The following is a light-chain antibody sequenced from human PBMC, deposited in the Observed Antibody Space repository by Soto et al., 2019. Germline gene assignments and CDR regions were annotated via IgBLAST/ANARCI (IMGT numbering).Light chain of an antibody. CDR2: DAS. V-gene: IGKV1-39*01. J-gene: IGKJ2*01. CDR1: QSISSD. CDR3: QQIYSTPHT. Sequence: DIQMTQSPSSLSASVGDRVTITCRASQSISSDLNWYQQKPGKAPKLLIFDASSLQSGVPSRFSGRGSRTDFTLTISSLQPEDFATYSCQQIYSTPHTFGQGTKLEI.